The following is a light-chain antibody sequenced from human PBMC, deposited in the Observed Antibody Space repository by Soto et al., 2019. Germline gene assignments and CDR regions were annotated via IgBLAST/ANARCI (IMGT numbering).Light chain of an antibody. J-gene: IGKJ1*01. CDR1: QSVSSSY. V-gene: IGKV3D-7*01. Sequence: PGERVTLSCRASQSVSSSYLTWYPQKPGQAPRLLIYGASTRATSIPARFSGSGSGTDFTLTISSLQPEDFAVYYCQQDYNLPRGTFGQGTKVEIK. CDR3: QQDYNLPRGT. CDR2: GAS.